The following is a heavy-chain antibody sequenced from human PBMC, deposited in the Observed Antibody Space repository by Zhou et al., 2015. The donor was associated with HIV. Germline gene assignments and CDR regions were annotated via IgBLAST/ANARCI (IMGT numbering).Heavy chain of an antibody. CDR3: ARSSVNHDYAFDL. V-gene: IGHV1-69*06. D-gene: IGHD3-22*01. CDR2: ITPMFETE. CDR1: GGTFSGSD. Sequence: LVQSGTEVRKPGSSVKVSCKANGGTFSGSDISWVRQAPVRGLEWMGTITPMFETEIYAERFRARLTITVDKSTSAAYMELSGLTSEDAAVYFCARSSVNHDYAFDLWGQGTKIIVSS. J-gene: IGHJ3*01.